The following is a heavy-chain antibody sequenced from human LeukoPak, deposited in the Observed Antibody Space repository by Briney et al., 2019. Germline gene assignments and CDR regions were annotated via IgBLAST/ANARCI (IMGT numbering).Heavy chain of an antibody. V-gene: IGHV3-21*01. D-gene: IGHD7-27*01. J-gene: IGHJ4*02. Sequence: GGSLRLSCAASGFTFSSYSMNWVRQAPGKGLEWVSSISSSSSYIYYADSVEGRFTISRDNAKNALYLQMNNLRAEDTAVYYCARDLAWGAFDYWGQGTLVTVSS. CDR2: ISSSSSYI. CDR3: ARDLAWGAFDY. CDR1: GFTFSSYS.